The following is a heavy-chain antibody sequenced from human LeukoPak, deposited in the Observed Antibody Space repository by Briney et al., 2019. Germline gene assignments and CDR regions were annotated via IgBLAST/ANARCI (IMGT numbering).Heavy chain of an antibody. Sequence: GRSLRLSCAASGFTFSSYGMHWVRQAPGKGLEWVAVISYDGSNKYYADSVKGRFTISRDNSKSTLYLQMNSLRAEDTAVYYCARDYDSSGPAHYWGQGTLVTVSS. CDR3: ARDYDSSGPAHY. D-gene: IGHD3-22*01. J-gene: IGHJ4*02. CDR2: ISYDGSNK. CDR1: GFTFSSYG. V-gene: IGHV3-30*19.